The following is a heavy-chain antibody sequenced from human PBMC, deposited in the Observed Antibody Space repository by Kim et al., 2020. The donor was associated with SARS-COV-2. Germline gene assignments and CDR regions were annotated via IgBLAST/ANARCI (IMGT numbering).Heavy chain of an antibody. V-gene: IGHV1-8*01. CDR3: ARGQRLPWFGESYGMDV. D-gene: IGHD3-10*01. Sequence: ASVKVSCKASGYTFTSYDINWVRQATGQGLEWMGWMNPNSGNTGYAQKFQGRVTMTRNTSISTAYMELSSLRSEDTAVYYCARGQRLPWFGESYGMDVWGQGTTVTVSS. CDR2: MNPNSGNT. J-gene: IGHJ6*02. CDR1: GYTFTSYD.